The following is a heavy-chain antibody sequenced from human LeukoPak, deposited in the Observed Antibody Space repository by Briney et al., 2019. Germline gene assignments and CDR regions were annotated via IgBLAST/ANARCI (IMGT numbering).Heavy chain of an antibody. Sequence: GGSLRLACAASGFTVSSNYMSWVRQAPGKGLEWVSVISGSGDSTHYADSVKGRFTISRDNSKNTLYVQMNSLRAEDTAVYYCTRHVEPYYYYAMDVWGQGTTVTVSS. V-gene: IGHV3-53*01. J-gene: IGHJ6*02. CDR1: GFTVSSNY. CDR3: TRHVEPYYYYAMDV. CDR2: ISGSGDST. D-gene: IGHD5-24*01.